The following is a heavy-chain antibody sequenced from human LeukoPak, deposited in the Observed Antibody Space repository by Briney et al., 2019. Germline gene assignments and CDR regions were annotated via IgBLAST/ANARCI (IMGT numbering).Heavy chain of an antibody. CDR1: GYTFTSYR. CDR2: ISAYNGNT. D-gene: IGHD6-19*01. V-gene: IGHV1-18*01. Sequence: ASVKVSCKASGYTFTSYRISWVRQAPGQGLEWMGWISAYNGNTNYAQKFQDRVTMTTNTSTNTPYRELRSLRSDDTAVYYCAASGWSKPYYFDYWGQGTLVTVSS. J-gene: IGHJ4*02. CDR3: AASGWSKPYYFDY.